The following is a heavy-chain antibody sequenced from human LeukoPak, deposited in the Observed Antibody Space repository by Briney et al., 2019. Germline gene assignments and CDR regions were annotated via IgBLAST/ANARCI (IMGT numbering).Heavy chain of an antibody. CDR1: GYTFTGYY. D-gene: IGHD3-10*01. CDR2: INPNSGGT. Sequence: ASVKVSCKASGYTFTGYYMHWVRQAPGQGLEWMGWINPNSGGTNYAQKFQGRVTMTRDTSISTAYMELSRLRSDDTAVYYCARAYNGSGGRTYYFDYWGQGTLVTISS. V-gene: IGHV1-2*02. CDR3: ARAYNGSGGRTYYFDY. J-gene: IGHJ4*02.